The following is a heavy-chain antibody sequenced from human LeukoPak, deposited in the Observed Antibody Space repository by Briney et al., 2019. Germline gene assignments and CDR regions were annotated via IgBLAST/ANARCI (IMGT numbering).Heavy chain of an antibody. CDR2: ISSSSSYI. Sequence: PGGSLRLSCAASGFTFSSYSMNWVRQAPGKGLEWVSSISSSSSYIYYADSVKGRFTISRDNAKNSLYLQMNSLRAEDTAVYYCAKVGWYGSDAFDIWGQGTMVTVSS. V-gene: IGHV3-21*01. D-gene: IGHD6-19*01. J-gene: IGHJ3*02. CDR3: AKVGWYGSDAFDI. CDR1: GFTFSSYS.